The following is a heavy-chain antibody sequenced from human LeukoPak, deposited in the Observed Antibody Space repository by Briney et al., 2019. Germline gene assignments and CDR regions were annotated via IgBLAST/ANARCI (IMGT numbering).Heavy chain of an antibody. CDR3: ARESGAFSPFGF. Sequence: SETLSLTCAVSGGTILTTNWWSWVRQTPGKGLEWIGEVHLSGASNYNPSLKSRVSMSIDKSKNQLSLKLTSVTAADTAMYYCARESGAFSPFGFWGQGTLVTVSS. D-gene: IGHD1-26*01. V-gene: IGHV4-4*02. CDR1: GGTILTTNW. CDR2: VHLSGAS. J-gene: IGHJ4*02.